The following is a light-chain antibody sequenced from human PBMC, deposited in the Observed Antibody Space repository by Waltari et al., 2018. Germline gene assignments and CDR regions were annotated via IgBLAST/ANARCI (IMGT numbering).Light chain of an antibody. Sequence: DIQLTQSPSFLSASVGDRVTITCRASQGISSYLALYQQKPGKAPKHLIYAASTLQSGVPSRFSGSGSWTEFTLTISSLQPEDFATYYCQQLNSYPRTFGQGTKLEIK. CDR2: AAS. V-gene: IGKV1-9*01. CDR3: QQLNSYPRT. CDR1: QGISSY. J-gene: IGKJ2*01.